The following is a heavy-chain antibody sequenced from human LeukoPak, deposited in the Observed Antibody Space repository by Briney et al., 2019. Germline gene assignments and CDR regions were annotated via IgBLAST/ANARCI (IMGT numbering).Heavy chain of an antibody. CDR1: GFTFTSSA. J-gene: IGHJ4*02. D-gene: IGHD3-16*01. V-gene: IGHV3-53*01. CDR2: IYSGGST. CDR3: ARAGFTFGGVIKP. Sequence: GGSLRLSCAASGFTFTSSAMSWVRQAPGKGLEWVSVIYSGGSTYYADSVKGRFTISRDNSKNTLYLQMNSLRAEDTAVYYCARAGFTFGGVIKPWGQGTLVTVSS.